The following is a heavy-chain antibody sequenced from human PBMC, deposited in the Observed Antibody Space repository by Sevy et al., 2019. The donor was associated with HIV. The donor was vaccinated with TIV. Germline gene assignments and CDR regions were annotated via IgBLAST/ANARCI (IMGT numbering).Heavy chain of an antibody. CDR2: INQDGSTN. V-gene: IGHV3-7*01. CDR1: GFSFHAYW. D-gene: IGHD6-13*01. CDR3: ARAIAAAAGF. J-gene: IGHJ4*02. Sequence: GGSRRLSCAGSGFSFHAYWMHWVRQAPGKGLEWLANINQDGSTNYYADSVKGRFTISRDNAKNLVYLQMNSLRPEDTGLYYCARAIAAAAGFWGQGTLVTVSS.